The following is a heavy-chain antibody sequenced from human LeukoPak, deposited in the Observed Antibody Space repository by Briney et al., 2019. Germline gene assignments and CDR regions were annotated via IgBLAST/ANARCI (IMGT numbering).Heavy chain of an antibody. CDR2: IYDNGNT. CDR3: AREEYAFNSYMDF. J-gene: IGHJ6*03. D-gene: IGHD2-2*01. Sequence: PSETLSLTCTVSGASVTSTGYCWARLRQAPGQGLEWIGSIYDNGNTYYNPALGSRVTLSLETSNNQIALKLNSLTAADSAVYFCAREEYAFNSYMDFWGKGTTVSVS. CDR1: GASVTSTGYC. V-gene: IGHV4-39*06.